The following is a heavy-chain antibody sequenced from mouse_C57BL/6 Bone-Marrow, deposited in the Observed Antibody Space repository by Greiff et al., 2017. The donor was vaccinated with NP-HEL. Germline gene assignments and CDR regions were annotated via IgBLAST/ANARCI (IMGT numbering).Heavy chain of an antibody. D-gene: IGHD1-1*01. CDR3: ARYYYSSSSFDY. V-gene: IGHV1-72*01. CDR2: SDPNSGGT. CDR1: GYTFTSYL. J-gene: IGHJ2*01. Sequence: QVQLQQPGAELVKPGASVKLSCKASGYTFTSYLMHWVKQRPGRGLEWIGTSDPNSGGTKYNEKFKSKATLTVDKPSSTAYMQLNSLTSEVSAVYYCARYYYSSSSFDYWGQGTTLTVSS.